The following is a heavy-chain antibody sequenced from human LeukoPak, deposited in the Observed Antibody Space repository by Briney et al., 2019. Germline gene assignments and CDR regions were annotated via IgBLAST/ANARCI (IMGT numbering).Heavy chain of an antibody. D-gene: IGHD3-22*01. V-gene: IGHV1-69*01. J-gene: IGHJ3*02. CDR1: GGTFSSYA. CDR3: ARRSAYYYDSSGPLDI. Sequence: SVKVSCKASGGTFSSYAISWVRQAPGQGLEWMGGIIPIFGTANYAQKFQGRVTITADESTSTAYMELSSLGSEDTAVYYCARRSAYYYDSSGPLDIWGQGTMVTVSS. CDR2: IIPIFGTA.